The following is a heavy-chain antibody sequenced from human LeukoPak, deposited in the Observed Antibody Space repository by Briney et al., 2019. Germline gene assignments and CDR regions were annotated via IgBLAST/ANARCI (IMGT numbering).Heavy chain of an antibody. D-gene: IGHD3-9*01. CDR3: ARGSYDILTGYYTTYNWFDP. CDR1: GGSISSYY. V-gene: IGHV4-4*07. CDR2: IYTSGST. J-gene: IGHJ5*02. Sequence: PSETLSLTCTVSGGSISSYYWSWIRQPAGKGLEWIGRIYTSGSTDYNPSLKSRVTMSVDTSKNQFSLKLSSVTAADTAVYYCARGSYDILTGYYTTYNWFDPWGQGTLVTVSS.